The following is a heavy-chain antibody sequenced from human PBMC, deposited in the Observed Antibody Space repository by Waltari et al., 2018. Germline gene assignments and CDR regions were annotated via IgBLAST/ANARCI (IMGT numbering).Heavy chain of an antibody. Sequence: QVQLVQSGAEVKKPGSSVKVSCKASGGTFSSYALSWVRQAPGQGREWMGGIIPIFGAGNYAQKSQGRVTITADEPTSTAYMELSSLRPEDTAVYYCARQRDSGSYYAADAVDIWGQGTMVTVSS. CDR1: GGTFSSYA. D-gene: IGHD1-26*01. J-gene: IGHJ3*02. CDR3: ARQRDSGSYYAADAVDI. V-gene: IGHV1-69*12. CDR2: IIPIFGAG.